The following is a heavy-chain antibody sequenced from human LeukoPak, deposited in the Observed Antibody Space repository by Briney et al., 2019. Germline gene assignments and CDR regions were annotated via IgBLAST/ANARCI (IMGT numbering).Heavy chain of an antibody. Sequence: GGSLRLSCAASGFTFSSYGMHWVRQAPGKGLEWVAVIWYDGSNKYYADSVKGRFTISGDNSKNTLYLQMNSLRAEDTAVYYCAREVPKLYYYDSSGPDYWGQGTLVTVSS. J-gene: IGHJ4*02. CDR2: IWYDGSNK. D-gene: IGHD3-22*01. V-gene: IGHV3-33*01. CDR3: AREVPKLYYYDSSGPDY. CDR1: GFTFSSYG.